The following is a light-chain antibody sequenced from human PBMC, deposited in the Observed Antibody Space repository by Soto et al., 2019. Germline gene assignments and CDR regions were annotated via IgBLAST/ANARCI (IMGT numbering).Light chain of an antibody. J-gene: IGKJ4*01. CDR3: QQYGSSPLT. CDR2: GAS. V-gene: IGKV3-20*01. CDR1: QIVSSTY. Sequence: EIVLTQSPGTLSLSPGERATLSCRASQIVSSTYLAWYQQKPGQAPRLLIFGASSRATGIPDRFSGSGSGTDFTLTISRLEPEDFAIYYCQQYGSSPLTFGGGTKVESK.